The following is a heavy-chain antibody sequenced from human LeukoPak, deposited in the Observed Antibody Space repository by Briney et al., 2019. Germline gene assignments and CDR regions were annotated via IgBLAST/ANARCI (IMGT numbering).Heavy chain of an antibody. CDR2: ISGSGGST. Sequence: GGSLRLSCAASGFTFSSYAMSWVRQAPGKGLEWVSAISGSGGSTYYADSVRGRFTISRDNSKNTLYLQMNSLRAEDTAVYYCAKVFRYGGNFDYWGQGTLVTVSS. CDR1: GFTFSSYA. J-gene: IGHJ4*02. V-gene: IGHV3-23*01. D-gene: IGHD4-23*01. CDR3: AKVFRYGGNFDY.